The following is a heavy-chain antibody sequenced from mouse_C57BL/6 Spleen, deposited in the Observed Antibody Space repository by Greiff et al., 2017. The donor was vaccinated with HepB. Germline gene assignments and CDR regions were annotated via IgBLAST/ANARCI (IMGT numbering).Heavy chain of an antibody. CDR1: GYTFTSYW. Sequence: QVQLQQSGAELVKPGASVKLSCKASGYTFTSYWMHWVKQRPGRGLEWIGRIDPNSGGTKYNEKFKSKATLTVDKPSSTAYMQLSSLTSEDSAVYYCARRDMGYSNYDYYAMDYWGQGTSVTVSS. V-gene: IGHV1-72*01. D-gene: IGHD2-5*01. CDR3: ARRDMGYSNYDYYAMDY. J-gene: IGHJ4*01. CDR2: IDPNSGGT.